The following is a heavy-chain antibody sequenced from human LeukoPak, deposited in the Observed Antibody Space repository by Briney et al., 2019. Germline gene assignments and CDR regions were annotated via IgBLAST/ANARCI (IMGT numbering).Heavy chain of an antibody. J-gene: IGHJ3*01. CDR2: ISGYNGNT. CDR1: GYTFTNYG. V-gene: IGHV1-18*01. D-gene: IGHD3-10*01. Sequence: ASVKVSCKASGYTFTNYGISWVRQAPGQGLEWMGWISGYNGNTNSAQKLQGRVSMTTDTSTSTAYMELRSLRSDDTAVYYCARGVASRLWFGEPTSADAFDVWGQGTMVTVSS. CDR3: ARGVASRLWFGEPTSADAFDV.